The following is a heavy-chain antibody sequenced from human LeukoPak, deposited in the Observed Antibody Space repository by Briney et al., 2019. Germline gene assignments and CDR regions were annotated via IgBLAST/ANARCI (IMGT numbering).Heavy chain of an antibody. D-gene: IGHD6-6*01. CDR2: IDHRGSS. CDR3: ATRSSTLTAARCFDD. Sequence: SDTLSLTCAVHGESFSAYFWSWIRQAPGKGLEWIGEIDHRGSSNYNPPLKSRATISVDTSKNHFSLSLTSVPAADTAVYYCATRSSTLTAARCFDDWGQGTVVTVSS. V-gene: IGHV4-34*01. CDR1: GESFSAYF. J-gene: IGHJ4*03.